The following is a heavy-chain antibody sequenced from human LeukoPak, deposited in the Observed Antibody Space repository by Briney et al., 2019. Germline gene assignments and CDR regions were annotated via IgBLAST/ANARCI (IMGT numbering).Heavy chain of an antibody. CDR3: ATSAYYYDSSGYLTNDAFDI. V-gene: IGHV1-24*01. CDR1: GYTLSEVS. J-gene: IGHJ3*02. Sequence: GASVKVSCKVSGYTLSEVSIHWVRQAPGKGLEWMGGFDPEDGETIYAQKFQGRVTMTEDTSTDTAYMELSSLRSEDTAVYYCATSAYYYDSSGYLTNDAFDIWGQGTMVTVSS. CDR2: FDPEDGET. D-gene: IGHD3-22*01.